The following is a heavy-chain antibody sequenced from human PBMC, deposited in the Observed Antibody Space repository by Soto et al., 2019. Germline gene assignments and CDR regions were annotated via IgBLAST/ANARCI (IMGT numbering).Heavy chain of an antibody. CDR3: AKGGSGSYSNAFDI. D-gene: IGHD3-10*01. Sequence: SETLSLTSTVSGGTTSSSSYYWGWISQPPGKGLEWIGSIYYSGSTYYNPSLKSRVTISVDTSKNQFSLKLSSVTAADTAVYYCAKGGSGSYSNAFDIWGQGTMVTVSS. CDR1: GGTTSSSSYY. V-gene: IGHV4-39*01. CDR2: IYYSGST. J-gene: IGHJ3*02.